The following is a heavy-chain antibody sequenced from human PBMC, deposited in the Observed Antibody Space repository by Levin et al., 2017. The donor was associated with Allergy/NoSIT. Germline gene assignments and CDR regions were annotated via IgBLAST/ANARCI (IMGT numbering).Heavy chain of an antibody. J-gene: IGHJ3*01. CDR1: GFTFSNYG. Sequence: SGGSLRLSCAASGFTFSNYGMHWVRQAPGKGLEWVAVIWNDGSNNYYIDSVKGRFTISRDNSKNTLYLQMNSLRVEDTAVYYCATSTKNSGWEAFDVWGQGTLVTVSS. CDR3: ATSTKNSGWEAFDV. D-gene: IGHD5-12*01. V-gene: IGHV3-33*01. CDR2: IWNDGSNN.